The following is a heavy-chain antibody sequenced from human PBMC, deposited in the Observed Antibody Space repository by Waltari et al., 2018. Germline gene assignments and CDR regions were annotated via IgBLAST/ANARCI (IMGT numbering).Heavy chain of an antibody. J-gene: IGHJ4*02. CDR2: ISGGGGST. CDR3: AKARGYCSGGSCLSPLDY. Sequence: EVQLLESGGGLVQPGGSLRLSCAASGFTFSSYAMSWVRQAPGRGREWVAGISGGGGSTYYADSVKGRFTISRDNSKNTLYLQMNSLRAEDTAVYYCAKARGYCSGGSCLSPLDYWGQGTLVTVSS. D-gene: IGHD2-15*01. V-gene: IGHV3-23*01. CDR1: GFTFSSYA.